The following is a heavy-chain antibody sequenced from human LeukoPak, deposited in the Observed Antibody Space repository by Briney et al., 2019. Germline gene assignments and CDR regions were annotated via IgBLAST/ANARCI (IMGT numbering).Heavy chain of an antibody. D-gene: IGHD2-21*02. CDR2: LKHDGSAP. CDR3: ARDGFTGPVTAYLDY. V-gene: IGHV3-74*01. J-gene: IGHJ4*02. Sequence: GGSLRLSCLASGITFGSHAMHWGRQAPGEGLPRASRLKHDGSAPSYADSVKGRFTISRDNAKDTLYLQMSSLRAEDTGVYYCARDGFTGPVTAYLDYWGQGTPVTVSS. CDR1: GITFGSHA.